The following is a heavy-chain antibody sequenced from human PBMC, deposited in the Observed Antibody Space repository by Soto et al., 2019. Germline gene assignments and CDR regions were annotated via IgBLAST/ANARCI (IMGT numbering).Heavy chain of an antibody. CDR2: LYWCDDK. CDR1: EFSLSASGVG. D-gene: IGHD3-22*01. CDR3: AYSPQATVNTYYFEA. V-gene: IGHV2-5*01. Sequence: ITLKESGPTLVKPTQTLTLTCNLSEFSLSASGVGVGWFRQPPGKALERLALLYWCDDKRYRPSLKSRLSVTRDTSKNEVVLTMANMDPVDTGTYFCAYSPQATVNTYYFEAWAEGTLVTVSA. J-gene: IGHJ4*02.